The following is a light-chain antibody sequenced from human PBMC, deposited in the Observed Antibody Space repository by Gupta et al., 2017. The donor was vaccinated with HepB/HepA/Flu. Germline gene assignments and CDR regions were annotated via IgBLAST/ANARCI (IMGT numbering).Light chain of an antibody. V-gene: IGKV3-20*01. CDR3: QQYCGSSFT. J-gene: IGKJ3*01. CDR1: QSVKSSY. CDR2: GSS. Sequence: EIVLTQSPGTLSLSPGERATLSCRASQSVKSSYLAWYQQRPGQAPRLLIYGSSSRAAGIPDRFSASGSGTDFTLIISRLEPEDFAVYYCQQYCGSSFTFGPGTKLEIK.